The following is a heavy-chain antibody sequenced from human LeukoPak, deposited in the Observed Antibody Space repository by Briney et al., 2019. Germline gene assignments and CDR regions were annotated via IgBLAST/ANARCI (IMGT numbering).Heavy chain of an antibody. CDR2: ISSSGHI. V-gene: IGHV3-48*03. J-gene: IGHJ3*01. CDR3: VRELVPHSSGYHI. Sequence: AGGSLRLSCAASGFTFSSYEMDWVRQAPGKGLEWISYISSSGHIYNADSTRGRFTISRDNAKNSLYLQMNSLRVEDTANYRVRELVPHSSGYHIWGQGTMVTVSS. D-gene: IGHD5-12*01. CDR1: GFTFSSYE.